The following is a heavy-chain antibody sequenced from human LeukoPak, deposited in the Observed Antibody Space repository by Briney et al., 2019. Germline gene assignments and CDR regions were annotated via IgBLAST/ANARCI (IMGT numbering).Heavy chain of an antibody. V-gene: IGHV4-34*01. CDR2: INHNGST. CDR3: ARGVWDGYYYGMDV. CDR1: GGSFSGYY. D-gene: IGHD1-26*01. J-gene: IGHJ6*02. Sequence: SETLSLTCAVYGGSFSGYYWSWIRQPPGKGLEWIGEINHNGSTNYNPSLKSRVTISVDTSKNQFSLKLSSVTAADTAVYYCARGVWDGYYYGMDVWGQGTTVTVSS.